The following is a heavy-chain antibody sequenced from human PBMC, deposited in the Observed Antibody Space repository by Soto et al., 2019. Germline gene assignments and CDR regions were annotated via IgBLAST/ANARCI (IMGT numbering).Heavy chain of an antibody. V-gene: IGHV1-69*13. J-gene: IGHJ3*02. CDR1: GGTFSSYA. D-gene: IGHD3-22*01. Sequence: ASVKVSCKASGGTFSSYAISWVRQAPGQGLEWMGGIIPIFGTANYAQKFQGRVTITADESTSTAYMELSSLRSEDTAVYYCATTATYYDSKVNPPDDFDIWGQGTMVTVSS. CDR3: ATTATYYDSKVNPPDDFDI. CDR2: IIPIFGTA.